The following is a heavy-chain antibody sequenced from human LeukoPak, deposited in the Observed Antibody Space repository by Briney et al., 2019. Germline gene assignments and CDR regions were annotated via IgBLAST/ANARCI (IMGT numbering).Heavy chain of an antibody. Sequence: SETLSLTCAVCGGSFSGYYWSWIRQPPGKGLEWIGEINHSGSTNYNPSLKSRVTISVDTSKNQFSLKLSSVTAADTAVYYCARTGHCSGGSCYSSDYWGQGTLVTVSS. CDR2: INHSGST. V-gene: IGHV4-34*01. CDR1: GGSFSGYY. D-gene: IGHD2-15*01. J-gene: IGHJ4*02. CDR3: ARTGHCSGGSCYSSDY.